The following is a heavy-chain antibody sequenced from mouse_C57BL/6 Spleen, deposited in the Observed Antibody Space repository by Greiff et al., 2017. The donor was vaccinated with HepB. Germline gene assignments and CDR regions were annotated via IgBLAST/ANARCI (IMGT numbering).Heavy chain of an antibody. Sequence: QVQLQQSGPELVKPGASVKISCKASGYAFSSSWMNWVKQRPGKGLEWIGRIYPGDGDTNYNGKFKGKATLTADKSSSTAYMQLSSLTSEDSAVYCCARSDGYTYFDCWGQVTTLTVSS. CDR2: IYPGDGDT. V-gene: IGHV1-82*01. CDR1: GYAFSSSW. J-gene: IGHJ2*01. CDR3: ARSDGYTYFDC. D-gene: IGHD2-3*01.